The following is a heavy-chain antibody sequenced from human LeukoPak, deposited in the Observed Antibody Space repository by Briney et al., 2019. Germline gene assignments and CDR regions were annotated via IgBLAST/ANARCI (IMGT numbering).Heavy chain of an antibody. CDR3: ARAGIAVARTFDY. CDR2: INPNSGGT. V-gene: IGHV1-2*02. D-gene: IGHD6-19*01. CDR1: GYTFTGYY. J-gene: IGHJ4*02. Sequence: ASVMVFCAASGYTFTGYYMHWVRQAPGQGPESLRWINPNSGGTNYAQKLQGRVTMTRDTSISTAYIALSRLRSDDTVVYCCARAGIAVARTFDYWGQGTLVTVSS.